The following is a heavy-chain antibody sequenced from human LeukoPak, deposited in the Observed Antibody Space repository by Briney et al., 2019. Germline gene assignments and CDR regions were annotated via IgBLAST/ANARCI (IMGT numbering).Heavy chain of an antibody. CDR2: ISWNSGSI. CDR3: AKDIDASSSWYPGRDAFDI. J-gene: IGHJ3*02. CDR1: GFAFSSYW. D-gene: IGHD6-13*01. Sequence: PGGSLGLSCAASGFAFSSYWMSWVRQAPGKGLEWVSGISWNSGSIGYADSVKGRFTISRDNAKNSLYLQMNSLRAEDTALYYCAKDIDASSSWYPGRDAFDIWGQGTMVTVSS. V-gene: IGHV3-9*01.